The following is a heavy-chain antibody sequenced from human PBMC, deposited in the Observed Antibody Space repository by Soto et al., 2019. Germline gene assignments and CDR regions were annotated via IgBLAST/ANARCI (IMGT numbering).Heavy chain of an antibody. CDR2: IYYSGST. Sequence: SETLSLTCTVSGGSISSYYWSWIRQPPGKGLEWIGYIYYSGSTNYNPSLKSRVTISVDTSKNQFSLKLSSVTAADTAVYYCARGNGDYSYWGQGTLVTVSS. J-gene: IGHJ4*02. V-gene: IGHV4-59*01. CDR1: GGSISSYY. D-gene: IGHD4-17*01. CDR3: ARGNGDYSY.